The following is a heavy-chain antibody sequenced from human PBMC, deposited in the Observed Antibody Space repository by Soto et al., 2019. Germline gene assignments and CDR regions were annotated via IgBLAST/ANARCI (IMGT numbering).Heavy chain of an antibody. D-gene: IGHD3-3*01. Sequence: ASVKVSCKASGYTFTSYDINWVRQATGQGLEWMGWMNPNSGNTGYAQKFQGRVTMTRNTSISTAYMELSSLRSEDTAVYYCARIDKMYYDFWSGYYPYYYYYGMDVWGQGTTVTVSS. J-gene: IGHJ6*02. CDR3: ARIDKMYYDFWSGYYPYYYYYGMDV. CDR1: GYTFTSYD. CDR2: MNPNSGNT. V-gene: IGHV1-8*01.